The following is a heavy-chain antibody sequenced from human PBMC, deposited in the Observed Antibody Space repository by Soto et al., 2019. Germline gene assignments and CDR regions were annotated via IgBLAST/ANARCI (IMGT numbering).Heavy chain of an antibody. Sequence: GESLNISCKGSGYSFTNYWIGWVRQMPGKGLEWMGIIYPGDSDTRYSPSFQGQVTISADKSISTAYLQWSSLKASDTAMYYCARTSAAGKYYYGMDVWGQGTTVTVSS. CDR1: GYSFTNYW. CDR3: ARTSAAGKYYYGMDV. D-gene: IGHD6-13*01. J-gene: IGHJ6*02. CDR2: IYPGDSDT. V-gene: IGHV5-51*01.